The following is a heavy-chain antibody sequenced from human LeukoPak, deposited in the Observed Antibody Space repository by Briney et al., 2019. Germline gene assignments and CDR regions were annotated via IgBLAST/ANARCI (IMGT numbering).Heavy chain of an antibody. CDR1: GFTFSSYS. CDR2: ISSSSSYI. V-gene: IGHV3-21*01. CDR3: ARDHDDIYYYYYGMDV. J-gene: IGHJ6*02. Sequence: GGSLRLSCAASGFTFSSYSMNWVRQAPGKGLEWVSSISSSSSYIYYADSVKGRFTISRDNSKNTLYLQMNSLRAEDTAVYYCARDHDDIYYYYYGMDVWGQGTTVTVSS. D-gene: IGHD3-9*01.